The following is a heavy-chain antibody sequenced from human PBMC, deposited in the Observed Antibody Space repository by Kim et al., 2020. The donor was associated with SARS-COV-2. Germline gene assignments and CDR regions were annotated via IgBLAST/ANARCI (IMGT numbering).Heavy chain of an antibody. Sequence: ASVKVSCKASGYTFSSYVMHWVRQAPGQRLEWMGWINAGNGNTKYSQKFQGRVTITRDTSASTAYMELTSLRFEDMAVYYCARGPDYGDYSYYYYYGIDV. J-gene: IGHJ6*01. CDR3: ARGPDYGDYSYYYYYGIDV. V-gene: IGHV1-3*01. CDR2: INAGNGNT. CDR1: GYTFSSYV. D-gene: IGHD4-17*01.